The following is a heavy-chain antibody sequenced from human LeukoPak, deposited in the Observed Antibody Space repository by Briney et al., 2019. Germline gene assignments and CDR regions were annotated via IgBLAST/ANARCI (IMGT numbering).Heavy chain of an antibody. CDR3: ARASRCGGDCSYDY. D-gene: IGHD2-21*02. CDR2: INSDGSST. Sequence: GGSLRLSCAASGFTFSSYWMHWVRQAPGKGLVWVSRINSDGSSTSYADSVKGRFTISRDNAKNTLYLQMNSLRAEDTAVYYCARASRCGGDCSYDYWGQGTLVTVSS. V-gene: IGHV3-74*01. CDR1: GFTFSSYW. J-gene: IGHJ4*02.